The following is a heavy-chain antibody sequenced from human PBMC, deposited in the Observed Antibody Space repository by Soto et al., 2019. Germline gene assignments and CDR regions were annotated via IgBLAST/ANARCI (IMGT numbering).Heavy chain of an antibody. D-gene: IGHD1-26*01. J-gene: IGHJ5*02. CDR2: IGASGAST. CDR3: VNSHSDEDDH. CDR1: GFTFSNFA. V-gene: IGHV3-23*01. Sequence: GGSLRLSCAASGFTFSNFAMSWVRQVPGKGLEWVSAIGASGASTFYADSVRGRFTVSRDNSKNTLVLQMKSLRVDDTAIYYCVNSHSDEDDHWGQGALVTVSS.